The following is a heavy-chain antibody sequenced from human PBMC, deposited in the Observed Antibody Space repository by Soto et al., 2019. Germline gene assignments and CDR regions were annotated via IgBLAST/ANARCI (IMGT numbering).Heavy chain of an antibody. V-gene: IGHV1-18*01. CDR3: ASGGTYCGGDCYSYDDAFDI. CDR1: GYTFTSYG. Sequence: GASVKVSCKASGYTFTSYGISWVRQAPGQGLEWMGWISAYNGNTNYAQKLQGRVTMTTDTSTSTAYMELRSLRSDDTAVYYCASGGTYCGGDCYSYDDAFDIWGQGTMVTVSS. D-gene: IGHD2-21*02. J-gene: IGHJ3*02. CDR2: ISAYNGNT.